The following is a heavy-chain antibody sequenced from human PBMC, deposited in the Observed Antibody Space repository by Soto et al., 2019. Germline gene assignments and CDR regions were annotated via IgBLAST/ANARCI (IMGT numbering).Heavy chain of an antibody. CDR3: ARHDYYDNSGYSTGYFDY. Sequence: PPETLSLTCAVSGYSISSGYCWGWIRQPPGKGLEWIGNIYHSGSTYYNPSLKSRVTISVDTSKNHFTLKLTSLTAADTAVYYCARHDYYDNSGYSTGYFDYWGQGTPVTVSS. J-gene: IGHJ4*02. CDR2: IYHSGST. CDR1: GYSISSGYC. V-gene: IGHV4-38-2*01. D-gene: IGHD3-22*01.